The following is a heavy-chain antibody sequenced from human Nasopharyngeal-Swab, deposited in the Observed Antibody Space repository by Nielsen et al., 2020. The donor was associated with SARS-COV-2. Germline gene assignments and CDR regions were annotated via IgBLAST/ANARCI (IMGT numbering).Heavy chain of an antibody. Sequence: WIRQPPGKGLEWVPSISGSGFTYYSDSVKGRFTISRDNSMDTLYLQMNSLRAEDTATYYCAKDWLYTSAWYGGSWGQGTLVTVSS. CDR3: AKDWLYTSAWYGGS. CDR2: ISGSGFT. V-gene: IGHV3-23*01. J-gene: IGHJ5*02. D-gene: IGHD3-22*01.